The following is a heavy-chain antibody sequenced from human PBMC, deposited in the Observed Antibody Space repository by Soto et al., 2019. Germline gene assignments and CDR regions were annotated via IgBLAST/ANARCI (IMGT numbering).Heavy chain of an antibody. V-gene: IGHV3-30*18. CDR3: AKGGVVIGRDYGMDV. Sequence: RRLSCAASGFTFSSYGMHWVRQAPGKGLEWVAVISHDGSNKYYADSVKGRFTISRDNSKNTLYLQMNSLRAEDTAVYYCAKGGVVIGRDYGMDVWGQGTTVTVSS. CDR1: GFTFSSYG. J-gene: IGHJ6*02. CDR2: ISHDGSNK. D-gene: IGHD3-22*01.